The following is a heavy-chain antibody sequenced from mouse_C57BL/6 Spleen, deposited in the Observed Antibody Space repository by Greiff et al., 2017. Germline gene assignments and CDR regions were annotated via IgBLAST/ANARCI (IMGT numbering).Heavy chain of an antibody. CDR3: TRLRSNTLDY. Sequence: QVQLQQSGAELVRPGASVTLSCTASGFTFTDYEMHWVKQTPVHGLEWIGAIDPETGGTAYNQKFKGKAILTADKSYSTAYMELRSLTSEDSAVYYCTRLRSNTLDYWGQGTTLTVSS. CDR2: IDPETGGT. V-gene: IGHV1-15*01. D-gene: IGHD2-5*01. J-gene: IGHJ2*01. CDR1: GFTFTDYE.